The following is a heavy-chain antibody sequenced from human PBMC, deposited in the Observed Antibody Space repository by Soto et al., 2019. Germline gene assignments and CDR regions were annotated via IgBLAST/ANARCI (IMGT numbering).Heavy chain of an antibody. CDR2: IIPIFGSA. D-gene: IGHD6-13*01. V-gene: IGHV1-69*01. CDR3: ASVGSGAAAHPIAAANALFDVVTAPFAY. J-gene: IGHJ4*02. CDR1: GGSLSSFA. Sequence: QVQLVQSGAEVKKPGSSVKVSCKAFGGSLSSFAINWVRQAPGQGLEWLGGIIPIFGSANYAQRFQGRVTITADEPTNTAYMELSSLRSEDTAVYYCASVGSGAAAHPIAAANALFDVVTAPFAYWGQGSLVTVSS.